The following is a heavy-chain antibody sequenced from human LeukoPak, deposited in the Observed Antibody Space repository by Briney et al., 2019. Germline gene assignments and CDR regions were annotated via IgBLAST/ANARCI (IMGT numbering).Heavy chain of an antibody. Sequence: SETLSLTCTVSGGSINSSSYYWGWIRQPPGKGLEWIGSIYHSGSTYYNPSLKSRVTISVDTSKNQFSLKLSSVTAADTAVYYCARVALDSSGYYYELASVSTHMDVWGKGTTVAVSS. D-gene: IGHD3-22*01. CDR3: ARVALDSSGYYYELASVSTHMDV. V-gene: IGHV4-39*07. J-gene: IGHJ6*03. CDR1: GGSINSSSYY. CDR2: IYHSGST.